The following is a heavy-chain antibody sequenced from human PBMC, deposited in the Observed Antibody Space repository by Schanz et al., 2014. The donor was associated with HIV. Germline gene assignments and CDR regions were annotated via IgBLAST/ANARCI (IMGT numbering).Heavy chain of an antibody. V-gene: IGHV3-30*03. CDR2: ISHDGSNK. CDR1: GGTFSAHA. D-gene: IGHD2-2*01. Sequence: QVQLVESGGGMVLPGTSLRLSCAASGGTFSAHAFHWVRQAPGRGLEWVALISHDGSNKYYADSVKGRFTVSRDNSKNRVFLQMNSLSTEDAAVYHCARSQKGTSCCFPLDSWGQGTLVTVFS. CDR3: ARSQKGTSCCFPLDS. J-gene: IGHJ4*02.